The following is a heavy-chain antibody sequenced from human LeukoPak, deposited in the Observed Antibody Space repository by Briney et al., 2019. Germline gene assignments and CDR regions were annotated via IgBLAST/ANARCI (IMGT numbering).Heavy chain of an antibody. CDR1: CGFMSSQY. V-gene: IGHV4-4*07. CDR2: IYTSGST. CDR3: AGGPGIAAAVAYCDY. J-gene: IGHJ4*02. Sequence: PETLSLMCPLSCGFMSSQYERWTRQPAGRGRECIGRIYTSGSTNYNPYHKSRVTMSVDTSKNQFSLKLSSVTAADTAVYYCAGGPGIAAAVAYCDYWGQGTLITVSS. D-gene: IGHD6-13*01.